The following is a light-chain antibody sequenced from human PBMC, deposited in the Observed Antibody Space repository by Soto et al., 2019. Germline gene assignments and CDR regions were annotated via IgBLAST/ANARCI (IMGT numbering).Light chain of an antibody. J-gene: IGKJ5*01. CDR3: QKYSSVIT. CDR2: AAS. CDR1: QGISNF. V-gene: IGKV1-27*01. Sequence: DIQMTQSPSSLSASEGDRVTITCRASQGISNFLAWYQQKPGKVPKLLISAASTLQSGVPSRFSGSGSGTDFTLTITSLHPEDVATYYCQKYSSVITFGQGTRLEIK.